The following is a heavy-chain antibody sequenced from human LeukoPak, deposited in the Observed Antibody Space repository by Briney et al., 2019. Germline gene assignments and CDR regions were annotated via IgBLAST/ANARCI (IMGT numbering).Heavy chain of an antibody. J-gene: IGHJ4*02. CDR1: GYSFTSYW. Sequence: GESLKISCKGSGYSFTSYWIGWVRRMPGKGLEWMGIIYPGDSDTRYSPSFQGQVTISADKSISTAYLQWSSLKASDTAMYYCARQVTMVRGVIIPLHYFDYWGQGTLVTVSS. D-gene: IGHD3-10*01. V-gene: IGHV5-51*01. CDR3: ARQVTMVRGVIIPLHYFDY. CDR2: IYPGDSDT.